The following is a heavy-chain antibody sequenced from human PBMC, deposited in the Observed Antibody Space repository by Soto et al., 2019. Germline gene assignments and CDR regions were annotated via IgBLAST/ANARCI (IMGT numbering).Heavy chain of an antibody. CDR2: VDSAGSGT. CDR3: ATVFEH. J-gene: IGHJ4*02. Sequence: VPLVESGGGSVQPGGSLRLSCVASGITFSGFWMHWVRQVPGKGRVWVARVDSAGSGTSYADSVKGRFTISRDNAKHTLSLQMDSLRFEDTAVYYCATVFEHWGQGIPVTVSS. CDR1: GITFSGFW. V-gene: IGHV3-74*01.